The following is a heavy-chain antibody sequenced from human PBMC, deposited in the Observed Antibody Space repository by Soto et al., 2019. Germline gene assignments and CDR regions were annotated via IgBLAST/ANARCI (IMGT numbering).Heavy chain of an antibody. D-gene: IGHD1-26*01. CDR1: GGSFSGYY. J-gene: IGHJ6*02. Sequence: PSETLSLTCAVYGGSFSGYYWSWIRQPPGKGLEWIGEINHSGSTNYNPSLKSRVTISVDTYKNQFSLKLSSVTAADTAVYYCAREGDTYYYGMDVWGQGTTVTVSS. V-gene: IGHV4-34*01. CDR3: AREGDTYYYGMDV. CDR2: INHSGST.